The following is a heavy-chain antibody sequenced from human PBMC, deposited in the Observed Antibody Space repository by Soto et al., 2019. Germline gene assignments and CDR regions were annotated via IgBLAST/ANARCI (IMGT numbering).Heavy chain of an antibody. D-gene: IGHD2-2*02. CDR3: ARDLVVVPAAIAYYYGMDV. J-gene: IGHJ6*02. CDR2: INPSGGST. CDR1: GYTYTGYC. Sequence: SVKVSWTASGYTYTGYCMHWLRQAPGQGLEWMGIINPSGGSTIYSQKFQGRFTMTRDTSTSTVYMELSRLRSEDTAVYYCARDLVVVPAAIAYYYGMDVWGQGTTVTVSS. V-gene: IGHV1-46*01.